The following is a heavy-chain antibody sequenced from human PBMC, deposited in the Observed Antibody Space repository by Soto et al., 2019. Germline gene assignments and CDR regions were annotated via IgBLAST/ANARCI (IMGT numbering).Heavy chain of an antibody. CDR2: IYYSGST. J-gene: IGHJ6*02. CDR3: ARGGRRSPVMDV. Sequence: QVQLQESGPGLVKPSQTLSLTCTVSGGSISSGGYYWSWIRQHPGKGLEWIGYIYYSGSTYYNPYLKGRVTISEDTSKNQFSLKLSSVTAADTAVYYCARGGRRSPVMDVWGQGTTVTVSS. CDR1: GGSISSGGYY. V-gene: IGHV4-31*03.